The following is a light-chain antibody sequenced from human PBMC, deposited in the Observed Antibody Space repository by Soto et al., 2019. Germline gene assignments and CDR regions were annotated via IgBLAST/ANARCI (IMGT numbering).Light chain of an antibody. CDR2: DVS. V-gene: IGLV2-14*01. Sequence: QSALTQPASVSGSPGQSITLSCTGTSSEVVGYNYVSWYQQHPGKAPKLMIYDVSNRPSGVSNRFSGSKSGNTASLTISGLQAEDEADYYCSSYTSSSTLVVFGGGTKLTVL. CDR1: SSEVVGYNY. J-gene: IGLJ2*01. CDR3: SSYTSSSTLVV.